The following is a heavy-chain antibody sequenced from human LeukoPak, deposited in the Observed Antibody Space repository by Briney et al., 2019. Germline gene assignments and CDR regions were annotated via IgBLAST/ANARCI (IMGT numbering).Heavy chain of an antibody. D-gene: IGHD6-13*01. CDR2: ISSRSRTI. Sequence: GGSLRLSCSASGFTFSNYSMNWVRQPPGKGLEWVSYISSRSRTIYYTDSVKGRFTISRDNAKNSLYLQMNSLRAEDTAVYYCAREGIAAPETNWFDPWGQGTLVTVSS. CDR3: AREGIAAPETNWFDP. J-gene: IGHJ5*02. V-gene: IGHV3-48*04. CDR1: GFTFSNYS.